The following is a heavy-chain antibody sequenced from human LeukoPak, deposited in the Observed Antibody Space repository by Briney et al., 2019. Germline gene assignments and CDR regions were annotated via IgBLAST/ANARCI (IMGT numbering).Heavy chain of an antibody. D-gene: IGHD6-13*01. J-gene: IGHJ5*02. V-gene: IGHV4-38-2*02. CDR1: GYSISSGYY. CDR2: IYYSGST. Sequence: SETLSLTCTVSGYSISSGYYWGWIRQPPGKGLEWIGSIYYSGSTYYNPSLKSRVTISVDTSKNQFSLKLSSVTAADTAVYYCARRKEINPGYSTASHPNWFDPWGQGTLVTVSS. CDR3: ARRKEINPGYSTASHPNWFDP.